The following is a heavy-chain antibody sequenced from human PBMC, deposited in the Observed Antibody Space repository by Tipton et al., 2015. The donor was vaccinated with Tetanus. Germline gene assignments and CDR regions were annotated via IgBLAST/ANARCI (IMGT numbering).Heavy chain of an antibody. J-gene: IGHJ4*02. CDR3: ARDPPSCYSCLDS. CDR2: TYYRSQWIT. D-gene: IGHD2/OR15-2a*01. Sequence: GLVKPSQTLSLTCAISGDSVSRDGPTWNWIRQSPSRGLEWLGRTYYRSQWITDYAVSVRGRITINPDTSKNLFSPGLRSVTPEDTAVYYCARDPPSCYSCLDSGGQGALITVSS. CDR1: GDSVSRDGPT. V-gene: IGHV6-1*01.